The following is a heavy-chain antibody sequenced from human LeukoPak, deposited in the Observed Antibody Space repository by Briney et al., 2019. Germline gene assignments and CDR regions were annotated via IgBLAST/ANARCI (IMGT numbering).Heavy chain of an antibody. CDR1: GYTFTGYY. CDR2: INPNSGGT. J-gene: IGHJ6*02. V-gene: IGHV1-2*02. CDR3: AKTYGSGSYFPNYYYYGMDV. Sequence: ASVKVSCKASGYTFTGYYMHWVRQAPGQGLEWMGWINPNSGGTNYAQKFQGRVTMTRDTSISTAYMELSRLRSDDTGVYYCAKTYGSGSYFPNYYYYGMDVWGQGTTVTVSS. D-gene: IGHD3-10*01.